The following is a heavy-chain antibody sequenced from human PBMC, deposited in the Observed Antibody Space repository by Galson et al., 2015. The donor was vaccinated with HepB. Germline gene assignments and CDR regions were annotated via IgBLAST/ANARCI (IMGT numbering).Heavy chain of an antibody. V-gene: IGHV3-48*02. Sequence: SLRLSCAASGFTFSSYTMNWVRQAPGKGLESVSYISSTGTTMYYADSAKGRFTISRDNAQNSLYLQMNSLRDEDTAVYYCTTDVYYSTYWSWLDPWGQGTLVTVSS. J-gene: IGHJ5*02. CDR1: GFTFSSYT. CDR3: TTDVYYSTYWSWLDP. D-gene: IGHD2-8*02. CDR2: ISSTGTTM.